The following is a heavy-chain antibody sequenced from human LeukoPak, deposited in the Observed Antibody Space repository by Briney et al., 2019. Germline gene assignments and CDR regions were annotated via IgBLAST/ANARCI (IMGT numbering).Heavy chain of an antibody. CDR2: IRYDGSNK. D-gene: IGHD2-2*01. Sequence: PGGSLRLSCAASGFTFSNTWMSWVRQAPGKGLEWVAFIRYDGSNKYYADSVKGRFTISRDNSKNTLYLQMNSLRAEDTAVYYCAKDIVYCSSTSCPWGQGTLVTVSS. CDR3: AKDIVYCSSTSCP. V-gene: IGHV3-30*02. CDR1: GFTFSNTW. J-gene: IGHJ5*02.